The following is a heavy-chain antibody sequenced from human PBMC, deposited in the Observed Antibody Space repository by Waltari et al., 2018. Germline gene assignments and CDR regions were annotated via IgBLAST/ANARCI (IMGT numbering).Heavy chain of an antibody. V-gene: IGHV4-34*01. J-gene: IGHJ4*02. D-gene: IGHD1-26*01. CDR1: GGSLSGSY. CDR3: ARNKTRGAFDY. CDR2: INQWGNT. Sequence: QVQLQQWGASLLKPSETLSLTCGASGGSLSGSYWSWLRQPPGKGLQWIGEINQWGNTNYNPSLRSRLTMSVHTSRAEFSMRLISVNAADTAIYYCARNKTRGAFDYWGQGILVIVSS.